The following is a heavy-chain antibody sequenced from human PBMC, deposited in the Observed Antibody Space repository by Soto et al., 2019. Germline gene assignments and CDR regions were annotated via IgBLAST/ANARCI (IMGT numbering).Heavy chain of an antibody. J-gene: IGHJ3*02. CDR1: GGTFSSYA. Sequence: GASVQVSCKASGGTFSSYAMSWVRQAPGQGLEWMGGIIPIFDTANYAQRLQGRVTMTTDTSTSTAYMELRSLRSDDTAVYYCARDRNRYSGYGGDAFDIWGQGTMVTVSS. CDR2: IIPIFDTA. D-gene: IGHD5-12*01. V-gene: IGHV1-69*05. CDR3: ARDRNRYSGYGGDAFDI.